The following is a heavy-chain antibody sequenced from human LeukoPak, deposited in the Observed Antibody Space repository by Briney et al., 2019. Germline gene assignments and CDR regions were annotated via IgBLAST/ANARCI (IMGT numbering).Heavy chain of an antibody. D-gene: IGHD1-26*01. Sequence: SETLSLTCAVYGGSFSGYYWSWIRQPPGRGLEWIGEINHSGSTNYNPSLKSRVAISVETSKNQFSLKLSSVTAADTAVYYCARDGRFPPEVLPRYFDYWGQGTLVTVSS. CDR1: GGSFSGYY. CDR2: INHSGST. J-gene: IGHJ4*02. CDR3: ARDGRFPPEVLPRYFDY. V-gene: IGHV4-34*01.